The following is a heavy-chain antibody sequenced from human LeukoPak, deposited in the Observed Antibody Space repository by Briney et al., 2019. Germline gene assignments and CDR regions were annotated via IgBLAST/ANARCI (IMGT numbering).Heavy chain of an antibody. V-gene: IGHV3-33*01. CDR1: GFTFSSYG. J-gene: IGHJ6*02. D-gene: IGHD1-26*01. CDR3: ARDRELLYYYGMDV. CDR2: IWYDGSNK. Sequence: RGSLRLSCAASGFTFSSYGMHWVRQAPGKGLEWVAIIWYDGSNKYYADSVKGRFTISRDNSKNTLYLQMNSLRAEDTAVYYCARDRELLYYYGMDVWGQGTTVTVSS.